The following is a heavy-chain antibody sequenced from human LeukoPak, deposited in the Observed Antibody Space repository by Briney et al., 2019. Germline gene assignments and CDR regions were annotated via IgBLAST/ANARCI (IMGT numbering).Heavy chain of an antibody. CDR3: ARRGGGNYPYYFDY. CDR1: DESFSGYLSDSY. CDR2: IDRHGNT. D-gene: IGHD3-16*01. V-gene: IGHV4-34*01. Sequence: PSETLSLTCAIYDESFSGYLSDSYWNWVRRPPGKGLEWIGEIDRHGNTNYSPSLKSRVTISIQTSKSQFSLNLNSVTDADTAVYYCARRGGGNYPYYFDYWGRGTPVTVSS. J-gene: IGHJ4*02.